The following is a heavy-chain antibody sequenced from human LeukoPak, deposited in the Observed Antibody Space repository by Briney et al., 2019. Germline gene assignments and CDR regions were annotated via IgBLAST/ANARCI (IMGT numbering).Heavy chain of an antibody. CDR2: IYYSEST. D-gene: IGHD3-22*01. CDR3: ARAYSITMIVVTDTDAFDI. CDR1: DGPISSYY. Sequence: ETLSLTCTVSDGPISSYYWSGIRQPPGKGLEGIGYIYYSESTNYNPSLKRRVTISVDTSKNQYSLKLSSVTAADTAVYYCARAYSITMIVVTDTDAFDIWGQGTMVTVSS. J-gene: IGHJ3*02. V-gene: IGHV4-59*12.